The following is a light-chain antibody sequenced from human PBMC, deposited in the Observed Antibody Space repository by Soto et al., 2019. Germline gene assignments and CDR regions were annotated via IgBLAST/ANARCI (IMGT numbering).Light chain of an antibody. CDR1: QSVGRS. J-gene: IGKJ4*01. V-gene: IGKV3-11*01. Sequence: EIVLTQSPATLSSSPGERATLSCRASQSVGRSLAWYPQKPGQAPKLLIYDASNRASGIPARFSGSGSGTDFTLTVSSLEPEDFAVYYCQQRSNWLVAFGGGTKVEIK. CDR2: DAS. CDR3: QQRSNWLVA.